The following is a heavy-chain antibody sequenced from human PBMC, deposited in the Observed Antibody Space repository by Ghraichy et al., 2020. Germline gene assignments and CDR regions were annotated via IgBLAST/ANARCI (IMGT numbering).Heavy chain of an antibody. V-gene: IGHV4-39*01. CDR3: ARRAGGYQYFYGLDV. D-gene: IGHD2-15*01. CDR1: GDSIICSSYY. Sequence: SETLSLTCSVSGDSIICSSYYWDWIRQPPGKGLEWIGSIYYSGTTYYSPPLKTRVTVSIDTSKNQFSLRLKSVTATDTAVYYCARRAGGYQYFYGLDVWGQGTTVIVSS. CDR2: IYYSGTT. J-gene: IGHJ6*02.